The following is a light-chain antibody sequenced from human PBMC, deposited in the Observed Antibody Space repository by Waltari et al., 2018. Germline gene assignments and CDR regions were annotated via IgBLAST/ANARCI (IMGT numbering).Light chain of an antibody. CDR1: QSISFY. CDR2: AAS. CDR3: QQSYSTPHT. V-gene: IGKV1-39*01. Sequence: DIQMTQSPSSLSASVGDSVTITCRASQSISFYLNWYQQKPGKAPKLLIYAASSLQSGVPSRFSGSGSGTDFTLTISSLQPEDFATYSCQQSYSTPHTFGQGTKLEIK. J-gene: IGKJ2*01.